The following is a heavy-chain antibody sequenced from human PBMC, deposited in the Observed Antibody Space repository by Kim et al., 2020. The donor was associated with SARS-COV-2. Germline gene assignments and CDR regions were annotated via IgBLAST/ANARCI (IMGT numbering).Heavy chain of an antibody. J-gene: IGHJ3*02. CDR2: INPKSGGT. Sequence: ASVKVSCKASGYTFTDYYLHWVRQAPGQGLEWMGWINPKSGGTNYAQKFQAWVTMTRDTSISTAYMELSRLRSDDTALYYCARDMGGDLRTEDAFDIWGQGTMVTVSS. D-gene: IGHD2-21*02. CDR3: ARDMGGDLRTEDAFDI. V-gene: IGHV1-2*04. CDR1: GYTFTDYY.